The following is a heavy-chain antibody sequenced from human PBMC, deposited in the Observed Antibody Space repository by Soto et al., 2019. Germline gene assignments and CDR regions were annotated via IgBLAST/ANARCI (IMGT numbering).Heavy chain of an antibody. Sequence: EVQLLESGGGLVQPGGSLTLSCATSGFTFSSYAMVWVRQAAEKGLEWVASISNNGDTAYYADSVKGRFTISRGNSENTLYRQMNGLRADDTALYFCATSRVVIGAIVTLLDSWGQGTQVTVSS. V-gene: IGHV3-23*01. J-gene: IGHJ4*02. CDR3: ATSRVVIGAIVTLLDS. CDR2: ISNNGDTA. CDR1: GFTFSSYA. D-gene: IGHD3-16*02.